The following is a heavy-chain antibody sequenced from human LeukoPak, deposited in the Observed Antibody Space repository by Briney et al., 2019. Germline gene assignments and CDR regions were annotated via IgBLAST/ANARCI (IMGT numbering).Heavy chain of an antibody. V-gene: IGHV4-59*01. CDR2: IHYNGRP. J-gene: IGHJ4*02. CDR1: GGSMYDYY. D-gene: IGHD5-12*01. Sequence: PSETLSLSCTVSGGSMYDYYWSCIRKPPVKGLEWIGHIHYNGRPNYNPSLESPATISIDKSKNQFSLNLSSVTAADTAVYYCARVRLSGVIDYWGQGTLVTVSS. CDR3: ARVRLSGVIDY.